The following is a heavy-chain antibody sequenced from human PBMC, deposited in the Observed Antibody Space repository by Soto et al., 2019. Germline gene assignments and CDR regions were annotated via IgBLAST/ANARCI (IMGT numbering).Heavy chain of an antibody. CDR2: ISYGGSNK. Sequence: GGSLRLSCAASGFTFSSYGMHWVRQAPGKGLEWVAVISYGGSNKYYADSVKGRFTISRDNSKNTLYLQMNSLRAEDTAVYYCAKDWRSDLGPDYWGQGTLVTVSS. CDR3: AKDWRSDLGPDY. CDR1: GFTFSSYG. J-gene: IGHJ4*02. D-gene: IGHD7-27*01. V-gene: IGHV3-30*18.